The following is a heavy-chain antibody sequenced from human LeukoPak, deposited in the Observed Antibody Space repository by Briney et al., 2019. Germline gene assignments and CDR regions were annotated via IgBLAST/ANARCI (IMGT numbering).Heavy chain of an antibody. D-gene: IGHD3-22*01. CDR2: ISGSGGST. J-gene: IGHJ6*02. CDR1: GFTFSSYA. CDR3: AKDQDYYDSSGYYGPAFYYYYGMDV. V-gene: IGHV3-23*01. Sequence: GGSLRLSCAASGFTFSSYAMCWVRQAPGKGLEWVSAISGSGGSTYYADSVKGRFTISRDNSKNTLYLQMNSLRAEDTAVYYCAKDQDYYDSSGYYGPAFYYYYGMDVWGQGTTVTVSS.